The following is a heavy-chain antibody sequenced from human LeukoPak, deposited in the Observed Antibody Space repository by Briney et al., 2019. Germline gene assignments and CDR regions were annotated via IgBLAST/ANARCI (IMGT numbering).Heavy chain of an antibody. J-gene: IGHJ4*02. D-gene: IGHD3-22*01. Sequence: GGSLRLSCAASGFTFSSYAMSWVRQAPGKGLEWVSDISGSGDNTYHADSVKGRFTISRDNSKNTLYVQVNSLGTEDTAAYYCAKGSYYDSSGSFYFDYWGQGTLVTVSS. CDR3: AKGSYYDSSGSFYFDY. CDR2: ISGSGDNT. V-gene: IGHV3-23*01. CDR1: GFTFSSYA.